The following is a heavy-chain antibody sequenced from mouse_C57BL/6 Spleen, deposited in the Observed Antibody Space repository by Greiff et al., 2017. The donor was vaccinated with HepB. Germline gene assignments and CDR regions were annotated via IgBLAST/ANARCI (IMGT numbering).Heavy chain of an antibody. J-gene: IGHJ2*01. Sequence: QVQLPQPGAELVKPGASVKLSCKASGYTFPSYWMQWVKQRPGQGLEWIGEIDPSDSYTNYNQKFKGKATLTVDTSSSTAYMQLSSLTSEDSAVYYCARADSSGYGYWGQGTTLTVSS. V-gene: IGHV1-50*01. D-gene: IGHD3-2*02. CDR1: GYTFPSYW. CDR3: ARADSSGYGY. CDR2: IDPSDSYT.